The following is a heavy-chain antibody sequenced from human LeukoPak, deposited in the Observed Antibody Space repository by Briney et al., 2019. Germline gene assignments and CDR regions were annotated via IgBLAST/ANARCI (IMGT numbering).Heavy chain of an antibody. CDR1: GFTFSSYG. CDR3: AKDLLGYGDY. Sequence: GSLRLSCAASGFTFSSYGMSWVRPAPGKGLEWVSAISGSGGSTYYADSVKGRFTISRDNSKNTLYLQMNSLRAEDTAVYYCAKDLLGYGDYWGQGTLVTVSS. CDR2: ISGSGGST. V-gene: IGHV3-23*01. J-gene: IGHJ4*02. D-gene: IGHD3-16*01.